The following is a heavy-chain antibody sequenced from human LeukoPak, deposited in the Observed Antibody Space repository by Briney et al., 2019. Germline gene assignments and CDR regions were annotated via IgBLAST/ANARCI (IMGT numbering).Heavy chain of an antibody. CDR3: ARERHY. Sequence: GGSLRLSCAASGFTVSSTYMSWVRQAPGEGLEWVSLINTAGTTYYVDSVKGRFTISRDKSMSTLYLQMNSLRAEDTAVYYCARERHYWGQGALVTVSS. V-gene: IGHV3-66*01. CDR1: GFTVSSTY. CDR2: INTAGTT. J-gene: IGHJ4*02.